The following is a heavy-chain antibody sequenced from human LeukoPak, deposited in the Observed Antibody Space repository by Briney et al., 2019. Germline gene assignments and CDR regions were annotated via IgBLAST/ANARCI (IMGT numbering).Heavy chain of an antibody. J-gene: IGHJ4*02. D-gene: IGHD6-25*01. Sequence: GGSLRLSCAASGNYWMHWVRQAPGKGLVWVSHINSDGSSTSYADSVKGRFTISRDNAKNTLYLQMNSLRAEDTAVYHCARLGSQGGVAALDYWGQGTLVTVSS. CDR2: INSDGSST. CDR1: GNYW. CDR3: ARLGSQGGVAALDY. V-gene: IGHV3-74*01.